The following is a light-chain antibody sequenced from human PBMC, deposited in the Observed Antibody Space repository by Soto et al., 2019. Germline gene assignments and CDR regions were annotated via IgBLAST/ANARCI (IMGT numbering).Light chain of an antibody. V-gene: IGKV3-20*01. CDR1: QTLTNTY. J-gene: IGKJ1*01. Sequence: EIVLTQSPGTLSLSPGERATLSCRASQTLTNTYLAWYQQKPVQAPRLLIFDASTRATGIPDRFSGSGSGTDFTLTISRLVPADFAVYCCQLYGVSPKTFGQGINVEVK. CDR2: DAS. CDR3: QLYGVSPKT.